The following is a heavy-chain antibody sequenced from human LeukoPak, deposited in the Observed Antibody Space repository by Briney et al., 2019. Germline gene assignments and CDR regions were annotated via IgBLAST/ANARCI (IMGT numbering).Heavy chain of an antibody. CDR3: ARDSRTAAVDQLDY. J-gene: IGHJ4*02. Sequence: GGSLRLSCAASGFTFSSYSMNWVRQAPGKGLEWVSSISSSSTYISYADSMRGRFTISRDNAKNSLYLQMGSLRAEDTAVYYCARDSRTAAVDQLDYWGQGTLVTVSP. D-gene: IGHD6-13*01. CDR2: ISSSSTYI. V-gene: IGHV3-21*01. CDR1: GFTFSSYS.